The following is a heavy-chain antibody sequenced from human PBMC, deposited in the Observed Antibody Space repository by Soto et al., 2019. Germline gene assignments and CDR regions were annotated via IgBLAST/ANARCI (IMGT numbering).Heavy chain of an antibody. D-gene: IGHD3-9*01. CDR1: GGFVTSGSYY. J-gene: IGHJ4*02. CDR2: MSHSGGT. CDR3: ARLEGLATISYYFDF. Sequence: SETLSLTCAVYGGFVTSGSYYWSWIRQPPGKGLEWIGEMSHSGGTHFNPSLKSRVTISVDTSKNQFTLKMSSVTAADTALYYCARLEGLATISYYFDFWGPGALVTVSS. V-gene: IGHV4-34*01.